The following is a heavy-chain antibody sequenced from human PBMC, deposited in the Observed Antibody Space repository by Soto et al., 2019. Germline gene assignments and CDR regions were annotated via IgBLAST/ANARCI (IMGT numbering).Heavy chain of an antibody. CDR1: GYSFTNYW. D-gene: IGHD3-22*01. V-gene: IGHV5-51*01. Sequence: PGEPLKISCKGSGYSFTNYWIGWVRQMPGKGLEWMGIIYPGDSDTRHSPSFQGQVTISADKSISTAYLQWSSLKASDTAMYYCARLRSGYYDSSGNYYYYGMDVWGQGTTVTVSS. J-gene: IGHJ6*02. CDR2: IYPGDSDT. CDR3: ARLRSGYYDSSGNYYYYGMDV.